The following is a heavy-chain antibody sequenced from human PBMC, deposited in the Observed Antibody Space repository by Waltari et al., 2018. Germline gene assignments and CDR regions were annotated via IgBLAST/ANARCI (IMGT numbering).Heavy chain of an antibody. CDR1: GGTFSSYA. CDR2: IIPILGIA. CDR3: ARTRDSSGWQLFDY. V-gene: IGHV1-69*04. D-gene: IGHD6-19*01. Sequence: QVQLVQSGAEVKKPGSSVKVSCKASGGTFSSYAISWVRQAPGQGLEWMGRIIPILGIANYAQKFQGRVTITADKSTSTAYMELSSLRSEDTAVYYCARTRDSSGWQLFDYWGQGTLVTVSS. J-gene: IGHJ4*02.